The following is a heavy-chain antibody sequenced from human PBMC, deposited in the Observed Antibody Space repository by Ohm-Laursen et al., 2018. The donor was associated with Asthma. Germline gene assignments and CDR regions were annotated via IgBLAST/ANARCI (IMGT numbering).Heavy chain of an antibody. CDR1: GGTFSTHS. D-gene: IGHD2-15*01. V-gene: IGHV1-69*13. Sequence: GASVKVSCKASGGTFSTHSISWVRQAPGQGLEWVGGIIPMLDTPNYAEKFQGRVTIIADESTSTAYLELRSLTSEDTAVYYCAREACSGGSCYFMSHFDCWGQGTLVTVSS. CDR2: IIPMLDTP. CDR3: AREACSGGSCYFMSHFDC. J-gene: IGHJ4*02.